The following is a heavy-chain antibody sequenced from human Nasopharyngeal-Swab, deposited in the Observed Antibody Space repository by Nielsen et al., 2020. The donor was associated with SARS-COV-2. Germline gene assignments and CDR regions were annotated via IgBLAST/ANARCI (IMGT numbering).Heavy chain of an antibody. D-gene: IGHD3-3*01. CDR1: GYTFTSYD. CDR2: MNPNSGNT. Sequence: ASVKVSCKASGYTFTSYDINWVRQATGQGLEWMGWMNPNSGNTGYAQKFQGRVTMTRNTSISTAYMELSSLRSEDTAVYYCARLSNYDFWSGHYAYMDVWGKGTTVTVSS. J-gene: IGHJ6*03. CDR3: ARLSNYDFWSGHYAYMDV. V-gene: IGHV1-8*01.